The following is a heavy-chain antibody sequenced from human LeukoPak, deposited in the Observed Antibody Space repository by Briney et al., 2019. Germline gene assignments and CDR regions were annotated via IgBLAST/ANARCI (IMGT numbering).Heavy chain of an antibody. V-gene: IGHV1-69*13. CDR3: ATHSSSWYSPFDY. Sequence: SVKVSCKASGGTFSIYAISWVRQAPGQGLEWMGGIIPIFGTANYAQKFQGRVTITAHESTSTAYMELSSLRSEDTAVYYCATHSSSWYSPFDYWGQGTLVTVSS. CDR1: GGTFSIYA. J-gene: IGHJ4*02. D-gene: IGHD6-13*01. CDR2: IIPIFGTA.